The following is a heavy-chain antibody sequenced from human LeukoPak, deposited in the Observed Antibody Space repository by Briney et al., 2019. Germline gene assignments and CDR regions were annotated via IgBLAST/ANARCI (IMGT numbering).Heavy chain of an antibody. J-gene: IGHJ5*02. CDR1: GYTFTSYD. Sequence: ASVKVSCKASGYTFTSYDIIWVRQATGQGLEWMGWMNPDSGNTGYAQKFQGRVTMTRNASISTAYMELSSLRSEDTAMYYCARGLHCTKANCRRGEWFDPWGQGTLVTVSS. CDR2: MNPDSGNT. D-gene: IGHD2-8*01. V-gene: IGHV1-8*01. CDR3: ARGLHCTKANCRRGEWFDP.